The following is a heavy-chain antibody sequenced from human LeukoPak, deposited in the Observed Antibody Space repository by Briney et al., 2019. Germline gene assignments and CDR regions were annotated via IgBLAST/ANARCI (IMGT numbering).Heavy chain of an antibody. CDR1: GFTFSSYA. D-gene: IGHD6-19*01. J-gene: IGHJ4*02. Sequence: GGSLRLSCAASGFTFSSYAMSWVRQAPGKGLEWVSSIIRGGSTYYADSVKGRFTISRDNSKNTLYLQMNSLRAEDTAVYYCAKGYDLIAVAYYFDYWGQGTLVTVSS. CDR3: AKGYDLIAVAYYFDY. CDR2: IIRGGST. V-gene: IGHV3-23*01.